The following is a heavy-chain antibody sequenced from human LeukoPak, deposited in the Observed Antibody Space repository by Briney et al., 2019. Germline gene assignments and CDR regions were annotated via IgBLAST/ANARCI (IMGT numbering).Heavy chain of an antibody. V-gene: IGHV3-53*01. CDR2: IYSGGST. Sequence: GGSLRLSCAASGFTASSNYMSWVRQAPGKGLEWVSVIYSGGSTYYADSVKGRFTISRDNSKNTLYLQMNSLRAEDTAVYYCARVQGYYYDSSGYYGYWGQGTLVTVSS. D-gene: IGHD3-22*01. J-gene: IGHJ4*02. CDR3: ARVQGYYYDSSGYYGY. CDR1: GFTASSNY.